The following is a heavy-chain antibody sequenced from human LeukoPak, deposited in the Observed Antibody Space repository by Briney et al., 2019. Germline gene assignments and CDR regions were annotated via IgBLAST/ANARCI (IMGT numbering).Heavy chain of an antibody. Sequence: SVKVSCKASGGTFSSYAVSWVRQAPGQGLEWMGGIIPIFGTANYAQKFQGRVTITADESTSTAYMELSSLRSEDTAVYYCAFRGNGPYYFDYWGQGTLVTVSS. CDR2: IIPIFGTA. CDR1: GGTFSSYA. CDR3: AFRGNGPYYFDY. D-gene: IGHD3-10*01. V-gene: IGHV1-69*13. J-gene: IGHJ4*02.